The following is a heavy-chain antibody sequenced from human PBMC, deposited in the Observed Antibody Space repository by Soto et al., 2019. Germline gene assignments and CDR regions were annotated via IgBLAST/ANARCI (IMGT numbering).Heavy chain of an antibody. J-gene: IGHJ4*02. CDR1: GDTFSNQA. V-gene: IGHV1-69*06. D-gene: IGHD3-3*01. CDR3: AASTFQSGVSGYFHLDH. CDR2: ITPLFDSA. Sequence: AASVKVSFKTSGDTFSNQAISWLRQAPGQGLEWMGGITPLFDSASYAQRSHDRVTITADKFTNTVYMELRSLTSEDTAVYYCAASTFQSGVSGYFHLDHWGQGTLVTVSS.